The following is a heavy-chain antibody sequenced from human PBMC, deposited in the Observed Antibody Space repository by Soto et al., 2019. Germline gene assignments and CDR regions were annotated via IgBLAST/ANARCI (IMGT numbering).Heavy chain of an antibody. J-gene: IGHJ4*02. V-gene: IGHV1-18*04. CDR1: GYPFTSYG. Sequence: SVQVSCKASGYPFTSYGISWVRQAPGQGLEWMGWISAYNGNTNYAQKHQGRVTMTTDTSTSTAYMELRSLRSDDTAVYYCAIDCSDYYFWEVSPPHYWGQGTLVTVSS. D-gene: IGHD3-3*01. CDR2: ISAYNGNT. CDR3: AIDCSDYYFWEVSPPHY.